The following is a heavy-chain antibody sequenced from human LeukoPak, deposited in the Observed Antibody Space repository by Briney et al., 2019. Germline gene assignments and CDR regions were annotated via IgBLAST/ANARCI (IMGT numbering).Heavy chain of an antibody. CDR3: ARDRTYYYDSSGYHFDY. J-gene: IGHJ4*02. CDR2: INTNTGNP. D-gene: IGHD3-22*01. CDR1: GYTFTSYA. Sequence: ASVKVSCKASGYTFTSYATNWVRQAPGQGFEWMGWINTNTGNPTYAQGFTGRFVFFLDTSVSTACLQISSLKAEDTAVYYCARDRTYYYDSSGYHFDYWGQGTLVTVSS. V-gene: IGHV7-4-1*02.